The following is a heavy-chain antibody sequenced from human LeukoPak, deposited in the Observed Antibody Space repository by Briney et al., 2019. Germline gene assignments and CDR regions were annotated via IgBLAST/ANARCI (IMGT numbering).Heavy chain of an antibody. CDR3: ARAADYYDSSGYRTTADY. CDR1: GGSISSYY. V-gene: IGHV4-4*07. D-gene: IGHD3-22*01. Sequence: SETLSLTCTVSGGSISSYYWSWIRQPAGKGLEWIGRIYTSGSTNYNPSLKSRVTMSVDTSKNQFSPKLSSVTAADTAVYYCARAADYYDSSGYRTTADYWGQGTLVTVSS. J-gene: IGHJ4*02. CDR2: IYTSGST.